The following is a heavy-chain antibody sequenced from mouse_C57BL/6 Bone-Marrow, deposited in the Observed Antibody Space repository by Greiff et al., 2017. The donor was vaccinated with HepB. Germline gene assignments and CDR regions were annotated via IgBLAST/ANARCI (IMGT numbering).Heavy chain of an antibody. V-gene: IGHV1-50*01. J-gene: IGHJ2*01. CDR2: IDPSDSYT. Sequence: QVQLQHPGAELVKPGASVKLSCKASGYTFTSYWMQWVKQRPGQGLEWIGEIDPSDSYTNYNQKFKGKATLTVDTSSSTAYMQLSSLTSEDSAVYYCARKGTRDFDYWGQGTTLTVSS. CDR3: ARKGTRDFDY. D-gene: IGHD2-14*01. CDR1: GYTFTSYW.